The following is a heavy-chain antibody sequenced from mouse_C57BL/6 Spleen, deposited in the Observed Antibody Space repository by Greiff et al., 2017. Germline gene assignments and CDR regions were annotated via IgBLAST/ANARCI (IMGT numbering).Heavy chain of an antibody. J-gene: IGHJ2*01. CDR3: AGGWPWPFGF. Sequence: VQLQQPGAELVRPGSSVKLSCKASGYTFTSYWMDWVKQRPGQGLEWIGNIYPADSETHYNQKFKDKATLTVDKSSSTAYMHLSSLTSEDSAVYYCAGGWPWPFGFWGQGTTLTVSS. CDR2: IYPADSET. V-gene: IGHV1-61*01. CDR1: GYTFTSYW. D-gene: IGHD1-1*02.